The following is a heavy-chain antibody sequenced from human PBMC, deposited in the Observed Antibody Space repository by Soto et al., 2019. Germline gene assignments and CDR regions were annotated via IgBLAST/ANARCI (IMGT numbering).Heavy chain of an antibody. J-gene: IGHJ5*02. D-gene: IGHD2-15*01. CDR1: GGTFTSYG. CDR2: ISAYNGNT. Sequence: QVQLVQSGAEVQKPGSSVKVSCKASGGTFTSYGISWVRQAPGQGLEWMGWISAYNGNTNYAQKLQGRVTMTTDTSTSTAYMELRSLRSDDTAVYYCARDPTNCSGGSCYPDRNWFDPWGQGTLVTVSS. V-gene: IGHV1-18*01. CDR3: ARDPTNCSGGSCYPDRNWFDP.